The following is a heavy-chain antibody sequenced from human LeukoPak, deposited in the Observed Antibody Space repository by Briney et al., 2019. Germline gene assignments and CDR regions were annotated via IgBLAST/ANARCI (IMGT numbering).Heavy chain of an antibody. J-gene: IGHJ3*02. CDR3: ARVRWVVPAAMGAFDI. D-gene: IGHD2-2*01. CDR2: INHSGST. V-gene: IGHV4-34*01. Sequence: SETLSLTCAVYGGSFSRYYWRWIRQPPGKGLEWIGEINHSGSTNYNPSLKSRVTISLDTSKNQFSLKLSSVTAADTAVYYCARVRWVVPAAMGAFDIWGQGTMVTDSS. CDR1: GGSFSRYY.